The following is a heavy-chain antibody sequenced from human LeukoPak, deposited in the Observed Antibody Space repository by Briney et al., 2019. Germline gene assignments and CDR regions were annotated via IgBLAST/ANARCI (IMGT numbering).Heavy chain of an antibody. CDR2: INPSGGST. D-gene: IGHD3-3*01. Sequence: ASVKVSCKASGYTFTSYYMHWVRQAPGQGLEWMGIINPSGGSTSYAQKFQGRVTMTRDTSTSTVYMELSSLRSEDTAVYYCARDRNDFRSGYNNNWFDPWGQGTLVTVSS. J-gene: IGHJ5*02. CDR3: ARDRNDFRSGYNNNWFDP. CDR1: GYTFTSYY. V-gene: IGHV1-46*03.